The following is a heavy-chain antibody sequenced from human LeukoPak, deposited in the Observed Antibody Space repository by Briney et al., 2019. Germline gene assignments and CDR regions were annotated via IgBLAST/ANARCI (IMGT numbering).Heavy chain of an antibody. CDR2: ISSSSSYI. D-gene: IGHD3-10*01. V-gene: IGHV3-21*01. J-gene: IGHJ4*02. Sequence: PGGSLRLSCAASGFTFSSYSMNWVRQAPGKGLEWVSSISSSSSYIYYADSVKGRFTISRDNAKNSLYLQMNSLRAEDTAVYYCARAPMVRGVIITAEFDYWGQRTLVTVSS. CDR3: ARAPMVRGVIITAEFDY. CDR1: GFTFSSYS.